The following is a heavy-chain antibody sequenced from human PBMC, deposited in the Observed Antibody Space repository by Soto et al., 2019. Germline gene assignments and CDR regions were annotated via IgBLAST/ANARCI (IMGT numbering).Heavy chain of an antibody. CDR2: IYYSGST. V-gene: IGHV4-39*01. J-gene: IGHJ6*02. D-gene: IGHD3-22*01. CDR3: ARQFASSGYYYYYYGMDV. Sequence: SETLSLTCTVSGGSISSSSYYWGWIRQPPGKGLEWIGSIYYSGSTYYNPSLKSRVTISVDTSKNQFSLKLSSVTAADTAVYYGARQFASSGYYYYYYGMDVWGQGTTVTVSS. CDR1: GGSISSSSYY.